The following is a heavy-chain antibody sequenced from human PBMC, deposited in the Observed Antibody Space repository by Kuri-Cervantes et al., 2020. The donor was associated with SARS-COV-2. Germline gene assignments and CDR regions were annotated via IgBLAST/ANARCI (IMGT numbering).Heavy chain of an antibody. Sequence: GGSLRLSCAASGFTFSSYGMHWVRQAPGKGLEWVAVISYDGSNKYYADSVKGRFTISRDNSKNTLYLQMNSLRAEDTAVYYCAKEEEEPWLEVGFDYWGQGTRVTVSS. V-gene: IGHV3-30*18. J-gene: IGHJ4*02. CDR2: ISYDGSNK. CDR3: AKEEEEPWLEVGFDY. D-gene: IGHD6-19*01. CDR1: GFTFSSYG.